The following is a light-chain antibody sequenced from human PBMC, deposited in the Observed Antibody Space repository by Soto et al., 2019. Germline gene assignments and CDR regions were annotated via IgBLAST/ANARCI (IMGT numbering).Light chain of an antibody. CDR1: SSDVGGYNY. CDR3: SSYTSSSTPHYV. V-gene: IGLV2-14*01. CDR2: DVS. Sequence: QSALTQPASGSGSPGQSITISCTGTSSDVGGYNYVSWYQQHPGKAPKLMIYDVSNRPSGVSNRFSGSKSGNTASLTISGLQAEDEPDYYCSSYTSSSTPHYVFGTGTKVTVI. J-gene: IGLJ1*01.